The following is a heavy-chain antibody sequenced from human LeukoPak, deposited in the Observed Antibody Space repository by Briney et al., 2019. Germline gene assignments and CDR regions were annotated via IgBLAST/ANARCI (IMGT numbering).Heavy chain of an antibody. J-gene: IGHJ6*03. D-gene: IGHD3/OR15-3a*01. CDR3: ARPTWTNYMDV. CDR2: IKQDGSEK. V-gene: IGHV3-7*01. CDR1: GFTFSTYR. Sequence: GGSLRLSCAASGFTFSTYRMSWVRQAPGKGLEWVANIKQDGSEKHYVDSVKGRFTISRDNAKNSVSLQMNSLRAEDTAVYFCARPTWTNYMDVWGKGTAVTISS.